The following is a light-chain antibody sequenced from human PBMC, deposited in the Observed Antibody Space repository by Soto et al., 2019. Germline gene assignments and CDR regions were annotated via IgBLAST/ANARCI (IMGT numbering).Light chain of an antibody. CDR2: DAS. J-gene: IGKJ3*01. CDR1: QSVRNY. Sequence: EIVLTQSPATVSVSPGESATLSCRASQSVRNYLAWYQQKPGQAPRLLIFDASNRATGIPSRFSGSGYGTYFTRTISSREPEDFSVYFCQQRSNYSTWTFGPGTRV. CDR3: QQRSNYSTWT. V-gene: IGKV3-11*01.